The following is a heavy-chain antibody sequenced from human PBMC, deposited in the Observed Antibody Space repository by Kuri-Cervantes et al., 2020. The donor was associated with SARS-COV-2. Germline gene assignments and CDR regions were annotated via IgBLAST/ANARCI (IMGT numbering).Heavy chain of an antibody. D-gene: IGHD5-18*01. CDR3: ASVEGVTPDY. J-gene: IGHJ4*02. V-gene: IGHV3-48*03. CDR2: ISSSGNTI. Sequence: GGSLRLPCAASGFTFSSYEMNWVRQAPGKGLEWVSYISSSGNTIYYADSVKGRFTISRDNAKNSLYLQMNSLRAEDTAVYYCASVEGVTPDYWGQGTLVTVSS. CDR1: GFTFSSYE.